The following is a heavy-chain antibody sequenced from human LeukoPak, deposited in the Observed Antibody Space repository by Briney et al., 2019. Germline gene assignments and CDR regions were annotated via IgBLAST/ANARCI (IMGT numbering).Heavy chain of an antibody. J-gene: IGHJ4*02. CDR2: ISGTGGST. Sequence: GGSLRLSCAASGFTFSTYAMTWVRQAPGKGLEWVSLISGTGGSTYYADSVKGRFTISRDNSKNTLYLQMNSLRAEDTAVYYCARVGVLSSSWSLYWGQGTLVTVSS. D-gene: IGHD6-13*01. CDR1: GFTFSTYA. CDR3: ARVGVLSSSWSLY. V-gene: IGHV3-23*01.